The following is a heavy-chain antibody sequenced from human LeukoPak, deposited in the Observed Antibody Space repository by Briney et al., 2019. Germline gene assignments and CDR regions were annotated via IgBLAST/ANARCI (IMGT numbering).Heavy chain of an antibody. V-gene: IGHV1-69*13. CDR3: ARDPLWGGELSFSDY. CDR2: IIPIFGTA. CDR1: GGTFSNYA. Sequence: SVKVSCKASGGTFSNYAISWVRQAPGQGLEWMGGIIPIFGTANYAQKFQGRVTITADESTSTAYMELSRLRSDDTAVYYCARDPLWGGELSFSDYWGQGTLVTVSS. J-gene: IGHJ4*02. D-gene: IGHD3-16*02.